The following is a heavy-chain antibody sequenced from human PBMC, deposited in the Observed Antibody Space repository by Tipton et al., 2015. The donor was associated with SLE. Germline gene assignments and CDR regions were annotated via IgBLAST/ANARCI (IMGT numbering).Heavy chain of an antibody. D-gene: IGHD6-19*01. Sequence: SLRLSCAASGFTFSSYSMNWVRQAPGKGLEWVSSISSSSSYIYYADSVKGRFTISRDNSKKTLYLQMNSLRAEDTAVYYCARERGGLAGPLDWGQGTMVTVSS. CDR1: GFTFSSYS. CDR3: ARERGGLAGPLD. J-gene: IGHJ3*01. V-gene: IGHV3-21*04. CDR2: ISSSSSYI.